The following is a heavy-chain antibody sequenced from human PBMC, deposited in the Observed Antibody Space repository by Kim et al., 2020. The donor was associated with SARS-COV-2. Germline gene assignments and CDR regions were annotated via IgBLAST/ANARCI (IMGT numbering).Heavy chain of an antibody. CDR1: GYSFTSYW. J-gene: IGHJ5*02. D-gene: IGHD6-6*01. CDR2: IYPGDSDT. CDR3: ARQCESVRAAYSSSSYWFDP. V-gene: IGHV5-51*01. Sequence: GESLKISCKGSGYSFTSYWIGWVRQMPGKGLEWMGIIYPGDSDTRYSPSFQGQVTISADKSISTAYLQWSSLKASDTAMYYCARQCESVRAAYSSSSYWFDPWGQGTLVTVSS.